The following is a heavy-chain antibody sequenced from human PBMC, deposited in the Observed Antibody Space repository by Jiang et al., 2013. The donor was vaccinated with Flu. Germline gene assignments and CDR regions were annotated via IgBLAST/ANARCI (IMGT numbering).Heavy chain of an antibody. V-gene: IGHV4-59*01. CDR1: GGSISSYY. D-gene: IGHD1-26*01. CDR2: IYYSGST. J-gene: IGHJ4*02. CDR3: ARGLGYSGSYLGY. Sequence: LLKPSETLSLTCTVSGGSISSYYWSWIRQPPGKGLEWIGYIYYSGSTNYNPSLKSRVTISVDTSKNQFSLKLSSVTAADTAVYYCARGLGYSGSYLGYWGQGTLVTVSS.